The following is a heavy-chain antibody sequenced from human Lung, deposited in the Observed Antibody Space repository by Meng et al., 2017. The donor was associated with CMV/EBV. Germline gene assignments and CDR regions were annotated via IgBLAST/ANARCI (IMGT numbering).Heavy chain of an antibody. J-gene: IGHJ1*01. CDR2: IKQGGSEK. CDR1: FTFSSYW. D-gene: IGHD3-22*01. V-gene: IGHV3-7*01. Sequence: FTFSSYWMTWVRQAQGKGLEWVANIKQGGSEKHYVDSVKGRFTISRDNAKNSLYLQMNSLRAEDTAVYYCARDENYYDSSGEGYFQHWGQGTLVTVSS. CDR3: ARDENYYDSSGEGYFQH.